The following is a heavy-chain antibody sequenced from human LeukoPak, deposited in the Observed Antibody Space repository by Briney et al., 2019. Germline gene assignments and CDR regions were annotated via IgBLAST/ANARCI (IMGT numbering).Heavy chain of an antibody. Sequence: GGPLRLSFAPSEFTFSSYPMSWVGKAPGKGREGVSAISGSGGSTYYADSVKGRFTISRDNSKNTLYLQMNSLKAEDTAVYYCAKDSYSGSYDYWGQGTLVTVSS. CDR2: ISGSGGST. CDR3: AKDSYSGSYDY. V-gene: IGHV3-23*01. CDR1: EFTFSSYP. D-gene: IGHD1-26*01. J-gene: IGHJ4*02.